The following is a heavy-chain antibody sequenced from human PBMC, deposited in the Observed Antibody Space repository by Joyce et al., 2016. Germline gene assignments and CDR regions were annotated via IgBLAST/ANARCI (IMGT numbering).Heavy chain of an antibody. D-gene: IGHD3-22*01. Sequence: EVQLVESGGGLTQPGGSLRLSCVASGFSFSIYSIGWVRQAPGKGLDWVEYISGSSSTTYDSDPVKGRFTISRDNGKNSLFLQMNSLRDEDTAVYYCTRDSLIVVDSFDYWGQGTPVTVSS. CDR1: GFSFSIYS. J-gene: IGHJ4*02. CDR3: TRDSLIVVDSFDY. CDR2: ISGSSSTT. V-gene: IGHV3-48*02.